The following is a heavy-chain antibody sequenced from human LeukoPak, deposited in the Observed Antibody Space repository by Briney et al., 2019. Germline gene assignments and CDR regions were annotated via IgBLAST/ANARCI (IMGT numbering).Heavy chain of an antibody. CDR3: ARTGHGSGSYYNEDY. V-gene: IGHV5-51*01. Sequence: GESLQSSSNGSGYSFTSHWIGWVRPLPGKGLEWMGIIYPGDSDTRYSPSFQGQVTISADKSISTAYLQWSSLKASDTAMYYCARTGHGSGSYYNEDYWGQGTLVTVSS. D-gene: IGHD3-10*01. CDR2: IYPGDSDT. CDR1: GYSFTSHW. J-gene: IGHJ4*02.